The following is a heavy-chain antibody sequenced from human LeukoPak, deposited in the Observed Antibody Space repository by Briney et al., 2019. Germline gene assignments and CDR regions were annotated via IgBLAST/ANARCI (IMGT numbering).Heavy chain of an antibody. CDR2: ISGSGGST. CDR3: ARGNIAAAGIHY. V-gene: IGHV3-23*01. D-gene: IGHD6-13*01. J-gene: IGHJ4*02. Sequence: GGSLRLSCAASGFTFSSYAMSWARQAPGKGLEWVSAISGSGGSTYYADSVKGRFTISRDNAKNTLYLQMNSVRAEDTAVYYCARGNIAAAGIHYWGQGTLVIVSS. CDR1: GFTFSSYA.